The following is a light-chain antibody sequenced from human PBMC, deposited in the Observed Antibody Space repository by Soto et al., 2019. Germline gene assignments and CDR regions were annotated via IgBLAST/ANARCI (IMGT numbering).Light chain of an antibody. CDR1: QSVSSY. V-gene: IGKV3-11*01. CDR3: HQRSTWPLN. Sequence: EIVLTQSPATLSLSPGERATLSCRASQSVSSYLAWYQQKPGQAPRLLIYDASNRATGIPARFSGSGSGTDFTLTISRLDPEDYAVHYCHQRSTWPLNFGAGTKVDTK. J-gene: IGKJ4*01. CDR2: DAS.